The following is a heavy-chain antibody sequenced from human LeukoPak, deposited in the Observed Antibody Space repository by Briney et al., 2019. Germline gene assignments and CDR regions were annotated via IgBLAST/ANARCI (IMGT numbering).Heavy chain of an antibody. Sequence: GGSLRLSCAASGFTVSSNYMSWVRQAPGKGLEWVSVIYSGGSTYYADSVKGRFTISRHNSKNTLYLQMNSLRAEDTAVYYCARAGSPYYYGSSGYPYAFDIWGQGTMVTVSS. CDR1: GFTVSSNY. CDR2: IYSGGST. V-gene: IGHV3-53*04. D-gene: IGHD3-22*01. CDR3: ARAGSPYYYGSSGYPYAFDI. J-gene: IGHJ3*02.